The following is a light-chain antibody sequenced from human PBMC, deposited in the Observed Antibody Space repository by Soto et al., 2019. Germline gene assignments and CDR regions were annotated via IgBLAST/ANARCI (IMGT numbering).Light chain of an antibody. CDR2: EVT. J-gene: IGLJ2*01. Sequence: QSVLTQSASVSGSPGQSITISCTGTNSDIGRYGYVSWYQHHPGKAPKLMIYEVTNRPSGVSNRFSGSKSGNTASLTISGLQAEDEADYYCTSYTTSSTVIFGGGTKLTVL. V-gene: IGLV2-14*01. CDR1: NSDIGRYGY. CDR3: TSYTTSSTVI.